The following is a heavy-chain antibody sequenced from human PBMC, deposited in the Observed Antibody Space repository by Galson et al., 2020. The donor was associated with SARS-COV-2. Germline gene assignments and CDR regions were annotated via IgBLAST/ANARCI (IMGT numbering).Heavy chain of an antibody. CDR1: GFTFSSYA. CDR3: ARPYSGSYHAYFDY. CDR2: ISYDGSNK. J-gene: IGHJ4*02. Sequence: QLGESLKISCAASGFTFSSYAMHWVRQAPGKGLEWVAVISYDGSNKYYADSVKGRFTISRDNSKNTPYLQMNSLRAEDTAVYYCARPYSGSYHAYFDYWGQGTLVTVSS. V-gene: IGHV3-30*04. D-gene: IGHD1-26*01.